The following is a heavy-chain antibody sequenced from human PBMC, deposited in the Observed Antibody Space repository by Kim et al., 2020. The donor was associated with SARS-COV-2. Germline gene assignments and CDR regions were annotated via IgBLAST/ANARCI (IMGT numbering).Heavy chain of an antibody. J-gene: IGHJ6*02. Sequence: GGSLRLSCAASGFTFSSYAMSWVRQAPGKGLEWVSAISGSGGSTYYADSVKGRFTISRDNSKNTLYLQMNSLRAEDTAVYYCAKEVRPATILYYYYYGMDVWGQGTTVTVSS. D-gene: IGHD5-12*01. V-gene: IGHV3-23*01. CDR3: AKEVRPATILYYYYYGMDV. CDR2: ISGSGGST. CDR1: GFTFSSYA.